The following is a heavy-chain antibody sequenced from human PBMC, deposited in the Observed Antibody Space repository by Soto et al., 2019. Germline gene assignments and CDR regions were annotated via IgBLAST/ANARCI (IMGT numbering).Heavy chain of an antibody. V-gene: IGHV4-61*01. CDR2: ISYTGDT. J-gene: IGHJ5*02. Sequence: SETLSLTCSVSGDSVSSDRYFWTWIRQPPGKGLEWIAYISYTGDTNYNPSLTSRVTISVDTSRNQFSLTLTSVTAADTAVYFCARIVVGATVDLWGQGALVTASS. D-gene: IGHD1-26*01. CDR1: GDSVSSDRYF. CDR3: ARIVVGATVDL.